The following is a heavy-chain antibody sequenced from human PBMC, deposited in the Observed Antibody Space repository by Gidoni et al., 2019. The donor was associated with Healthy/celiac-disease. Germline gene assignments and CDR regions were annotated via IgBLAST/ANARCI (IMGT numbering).Heavy chain of an antibody. V-gene: IGHV3-9*01. Sequence: EVQLVESGGGLVQPGRSLRLSCAASGFTFDDYAMHWVRQAPGKGLEWVSGISWNSGSIGYADSVKGRFTISRDNAKNSLYLQMNSLRAEDTALYYCAKDKGIAARDLSFDYWGQGTLVTVSS. CDR1: GFTFDDYA. J-gene: IGHJ4*02. D-gene: IGHD6-6*01. CDR3: AKDKGIAARDLSFDY. CDR2: ISWNSGSI.